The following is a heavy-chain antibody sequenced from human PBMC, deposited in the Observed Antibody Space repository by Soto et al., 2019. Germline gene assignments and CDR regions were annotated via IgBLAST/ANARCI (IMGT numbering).Heavy chain of an antibody. CDR2: IYYSGST. D-gene: IGHD6-13*01. Sequence: SETLSLTCTVSGGSISSSSYYWGWIRQPPGKGLEWIGGIYYSGSTYYNPSLKSRVTISVDTSKNQFSLKLSSVTAADTAVYYCASTPVAGAFDIWGQGTMVTVSS. V-gene: IGHV4-39*01. CDR1: GGSISSSSYY. CDR3: ASTPVAGAFDI. J-gene: IGHJ3*02.